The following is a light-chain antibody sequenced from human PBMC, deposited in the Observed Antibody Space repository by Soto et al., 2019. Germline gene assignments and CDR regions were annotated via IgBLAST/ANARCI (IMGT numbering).Light chain of an antibody. CDR2: GAS. CDR1: QSVSSSY. Sequence: SSSPPSFSPGERATLSCKAIQSVSSSYLAWYQQKPGQAPRLLIYGASSRATGIPDRFSGSGSGTDFTLTISRLEPEDFAVYYCQQYGSSPALTFGGGTKVDIK. V-gene: IGKV3-20*01. J-gene: IGKJ4*01. CDR3: QQYGSSPALT.